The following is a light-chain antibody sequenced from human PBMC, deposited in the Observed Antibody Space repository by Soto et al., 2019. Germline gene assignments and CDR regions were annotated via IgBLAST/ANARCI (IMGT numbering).Light chain of an antibody. CDR2: DAS. CDR3: QQRSNWPCT. CDR1: QSVSSY. V-gene: IGKV3-11*01. J-gene: IGKJ5*01. Sequence: EIVLTQSPATLSLSPGERATLSCRASQSVSSYLAWYQQKPGQAPRLLIYDASNRATGIPARFSGSGSGTDFTLDISGLEPEDFAVYYCQQRSNWPCTFGQGTRLEIK.